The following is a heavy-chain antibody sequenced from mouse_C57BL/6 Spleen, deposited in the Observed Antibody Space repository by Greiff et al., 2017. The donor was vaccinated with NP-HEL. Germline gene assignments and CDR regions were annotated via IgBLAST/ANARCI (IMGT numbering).Heavy chain of an antibody. Sequence: VQLQQSGPELVKPGASVKISCKASGYSFTGYYMNWVKQSPEKSLEWIGEINPSTGGTTYNQKFKAKATLTVDKSSSTAYMQLKSLTSEDSAVYYCARLHFDYWGQGTTLTVSS. V-gene: IGHV1-42*01. J-gene: IGHJ2*01. D-gene: IGHD1-1*01. CDR3: ARLHFDY. CDR1: GYSFTGYY. CDR2: INPSTGGT.